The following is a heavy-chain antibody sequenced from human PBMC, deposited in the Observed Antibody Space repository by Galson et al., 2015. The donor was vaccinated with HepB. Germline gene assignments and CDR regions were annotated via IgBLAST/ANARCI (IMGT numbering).Heavy chain of an antibody. D-gene: IGHD2-15*01. J-gene: IGHJ6*02. CDR3: ARGESGGACYSANCYFSAMDV. Sequence: SVKVSCKASGGTFSSYAISWVRQAPGQGLEWMGGIIPIFHTANYAQKFQGRVTITADKSTSTVYMELSSLRSGDTAVYYCARGESGGACYSANCYFSAMDVWGQGTTVTVSS. V-gene: IGHV1-69*06. CDR2: IIPIFHTA. CDR1: GGTFSSYA.